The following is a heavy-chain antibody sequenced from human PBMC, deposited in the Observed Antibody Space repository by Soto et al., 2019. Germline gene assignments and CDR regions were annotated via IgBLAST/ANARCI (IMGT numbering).Heavy chain of an antibody. CDR1: GGTFSSYA. Sequence: ASVKVSCKASGGTFSSYAISWVRQAPGQGLEWMGGIIPIFGTANYAQKFQGRVTITADESTSTAYMELSSLRSEDTAVYYCARDLTTPPTKSYYYYYYGMDVWGQGTTVTVSS. CDR3: ARDLTTPPTKSYYYYYYGMDV. J-gene: IGHJ6*02. CDR2: IIPIFGTA. V-gene: IGHV1-69*13. D-gene: IGHD4-4*01.